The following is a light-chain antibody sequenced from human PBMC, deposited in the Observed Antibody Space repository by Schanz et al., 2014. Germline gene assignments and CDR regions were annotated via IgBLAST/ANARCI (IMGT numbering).Light chain of an antibody. CDR2: DSS. J-gene: IGKJ4*01. Sequence: EIVLTQSPATLSLSPGERATLSCRASQSVSSFLAWYQQKPGQAPRLLMYDSSNRATDVPARFSGSGSGTDFTLTISSLESEDFAVYYCQQRSNWPPTFGGGTKVEIK. CDR1: QSVSSF. V-gene: IGKV3-11*01. CDR3: QQRSNWPPT.